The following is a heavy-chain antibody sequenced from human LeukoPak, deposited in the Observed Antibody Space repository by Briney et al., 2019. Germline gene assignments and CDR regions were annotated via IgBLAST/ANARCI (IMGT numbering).Heavy chain of an antibody. CDR3: ARGRITMIKGYFDY. CDR2: ISFDGSSK. CDR1: GFTFNDYP. V-gene: IGHV3-30-3*01. J-gene: IGHJ4*02. Sequence: GGSLRLSCAASGFTFNDYPIHWVRQAPGKGLEWLTLISFDGSSKYFADSVKGRFTISRDNSKNTLYLQMNSLRAEDTAVYYCARGRITMIKGYFDYWGQGTLVTVSS. D-gene: IGHD3-22*01.